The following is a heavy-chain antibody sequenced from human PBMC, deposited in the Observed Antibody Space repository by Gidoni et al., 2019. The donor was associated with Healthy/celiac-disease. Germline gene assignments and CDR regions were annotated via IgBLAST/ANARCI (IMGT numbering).Heavy chain of an antibody. CDR1: GFTCSRYA. CDR2: ISGSGGST. J-gene: IGHJ4*02. D-gene: IGHD2-2*02. V-gene: IGHV3-23*01. CDR3: AKDNTEQIYYFDY. Sequence: EVQLLESGGGLVQPGGSLRLYCAASGFTCSRYAMSWVRQAPGKGLEWVSAISGSGGSTYYADSVKGRFTISRDNSKNTLYLQMNSLRAEDTAVYYCAKDNTEQIYYFDYWGQGTLVTVSS.